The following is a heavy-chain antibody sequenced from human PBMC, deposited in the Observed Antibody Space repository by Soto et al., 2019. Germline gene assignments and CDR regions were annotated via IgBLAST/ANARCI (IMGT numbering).Heavy chain of an antibody. J-gene: IGHJ4*02. CDR2: IIPILGIA. D-gene: IGHD3-9*01. V-gene: IGHV1-69*02. CDR1: GGTFSSYT. CDR3: ARAPNYGYFDSAVPGFDY. Sequence: QVQLVQSGAEVKKPGSSVKVSCKASGGTFSSYTISWVRQAPGQGLEWMGRIIPILGIANYAQKFQGRVTITADKSTSTAYMELSSLRSEDTAVYYCARAPNYGYFDSAVPGFDYWGQGTLVTVSS.